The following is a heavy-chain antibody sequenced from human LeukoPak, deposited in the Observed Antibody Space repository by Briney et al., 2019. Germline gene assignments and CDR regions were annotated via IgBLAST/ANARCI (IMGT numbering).Heavy chain of an antibody. CDR2: IYYSGST. D-gene: IGHD3-22*01. CDR1: GGSISSSSYY. CDR3: AREFDSSGYYLYAIDY. V-gene: IGHV4-39*07. J-gene: IGHJ4*02. Sequence: SETLSLTCTVSGGSISSSSYYWGWIRQPPGKGLEWIGSIYYSGSTYYNPSLKSRVTMSVDTSKNQFSLKLSSVTAADTAVYYCAREFDSSGYYLYAIDYWGQGTLVTVSS.